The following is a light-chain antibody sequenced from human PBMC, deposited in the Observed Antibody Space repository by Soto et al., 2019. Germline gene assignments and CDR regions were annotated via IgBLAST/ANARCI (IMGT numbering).Light chain of an antibody. Sequence: EIVLTQSPGTLSLSPGERATLSCRASQSVSSSYLAWYQQKPGQAPRLLIHGVSSRATGIPDRFSGSGSGTDFTLTISRLEPEDFAVYYCQQYGNSPLTFGGGTKVDIK. V-gene: IGKV3-20*01. CDR3: QQYGNSPLT. J-gene: IGKJ4*01. CDR2: GVS. CDR1: QSVSSSY.